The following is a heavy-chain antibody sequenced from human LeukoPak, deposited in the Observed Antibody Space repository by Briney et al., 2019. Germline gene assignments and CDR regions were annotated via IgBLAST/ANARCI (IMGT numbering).Heavy chain of an antibody. D-gene: IGHD2-21*02. Sequence: GASLRLSCAASRFTFSSYALSWVCQAQGKGLEWVSAISGSGGITYYADSVKGRFTISRDNSKNTLYLQMNSLRAEDTAVYYCAKSYCGGDCYFLYDYWGQGTLFTVSS. CDR3: AKSYCGGDCYFLYDY. CDR2: ISGSGGIT. V-gene: IGHV3-23*01. J-gene: IGHJ4*02. CDR1: RFTFSSYA.